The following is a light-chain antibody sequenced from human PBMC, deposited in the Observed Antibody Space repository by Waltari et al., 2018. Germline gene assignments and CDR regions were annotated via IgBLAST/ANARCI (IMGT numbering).Light chain of an antibody. J-gene: IGKJ4*01. Sequence: EIVLTQSAATLSLSPGERATLSCRASHSIANYLAWYQQRPGQAPRLLIYDTSNRATGIPARFSGSGYETDFTLTISSLEPEDFGVYYCQQRSNWPLTFGGGTKVEIK. CDR3: QQRSNWPLT. CDR1: HSIANY. CDR2: DTS. V-gene: IGKV3-11*01.